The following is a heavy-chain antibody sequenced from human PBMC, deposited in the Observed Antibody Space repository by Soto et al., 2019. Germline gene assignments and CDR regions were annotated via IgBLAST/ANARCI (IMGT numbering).Heavy chain of an antibody. J-gene: IGHJ4*02. CDR1: GGSISSGGYY. V-gene: IGHV4-31*03. D-gene: IGHD6-19*01. Sequence: QVQLQESGPGLVKPSQTLSLTCTVSGGSISSGGYYWSWIRQHPGKGLEWIGYFDYTGNTYYNPSLRSRVTISVDTSKNQFSLKLSSVTAADTAVYYCATYGKQWLAADYWGQGTLVTVSS. CDR2: FDYTGNT. CDR3: ATYGKQWLAADY.